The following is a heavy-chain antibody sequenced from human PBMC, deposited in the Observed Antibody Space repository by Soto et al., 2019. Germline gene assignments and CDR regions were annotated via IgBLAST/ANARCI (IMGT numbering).Heavy chain of an antibody. CDR1: GYSFTSQY. V-gene: IGHV1-46*03. D-gene: IGHD3-16*01. J-gene: IGHJ3*02. CDR3: AREQGVRPGGGGTEPLDI. Sequence: QVQLVQSGAEVKKPGASLKISCEASGYSFTSQYVHWVRQAPGQGLEWMGIINPNGGSTTYAQKFQGKVTMTRDKSTSTVYRELGSLTSEDTAVYYCAREQGVRPGGGGTEPLDIWGQGTMVTVAS. CDR2: INPNGGST.